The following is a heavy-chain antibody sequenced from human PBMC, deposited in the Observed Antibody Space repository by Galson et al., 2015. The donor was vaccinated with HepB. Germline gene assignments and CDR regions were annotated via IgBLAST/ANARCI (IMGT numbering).Heavy chain of an antibody. D-gene: IGHD6-13*01. CDR1: GFTFSSYA. V-gene: IGHV3-64D*06. Sequence: SLRLSCAASGFTFSSYAMHWVRQAPGKGLEYVSAISSNGGSTYYADSVKGRFTISRDNSKNTLYLQMSSLRAEDTAVYYCVLLAAAGTNYYGMDVWGQGTTVTVSS. CDR3: VLLAAAGTNYYGMDV. CDR2: ISSNGGST. J-gene: IGHJ6*02.